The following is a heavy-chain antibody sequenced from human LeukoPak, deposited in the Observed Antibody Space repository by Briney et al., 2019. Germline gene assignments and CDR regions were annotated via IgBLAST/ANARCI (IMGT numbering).Heavy chain of an antibody. Sequence: PGGSLRLSCAASGFTFSTYGMTWVRQAPGKGLEWVSAISGSGANTYYAGSVKGRFTISRDNSKNTLYLQMSSLSPEDTAVYYCAKDDTWIQLWYDYWGQGTLVTVSS. CDR3: AKDDTWIQLWYDY. D-gene: IGHD5-18*01. CDR1: GFTFSTYG. CDR2: ISGSGANT. V-gene: IGHV3-23*01. J-gene: IGHJ4*02.